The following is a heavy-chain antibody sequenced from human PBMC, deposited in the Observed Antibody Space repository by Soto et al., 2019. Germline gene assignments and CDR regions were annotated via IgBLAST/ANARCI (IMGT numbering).Heavy chain of an antibody. V-gene: IGHV4-39*01. D-gene: IGHD2-2*01. CDR3: ARGMACISTSCYVPEGHYYYYYGMDV. J-gene: IGHJ6*02. CDR1: GCSISSSSYY. Sequence: PSETLSLTCPVSGCSISSSSYYWGWIRQPPGKGLEWIGSIYYSGSTYYNPSLKSRVTISVDTSKNQFSLKLSSVTAADTAVYYCARGMACISTSCYVPEGHYYYYYGMDVWGQGTTVTVSS. CDR2: IYYSGST.